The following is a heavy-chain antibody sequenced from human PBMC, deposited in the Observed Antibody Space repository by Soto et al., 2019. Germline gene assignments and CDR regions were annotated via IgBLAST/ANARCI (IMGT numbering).Heavy chain of an antibody. V-gene: IGHV3-30-3*01. D-gene: IGHD4-4*01. CDR1: VSSFPKYP. J-gene: IGHJ5*02. CDR2: ISHDGVTK. CDR3: VRGGYSSSWERLDP. Sequence: GWSLRLSRASSVSSFPKYPMHWVRQTPDKGLEWLAVISHDGVTKNSADSVKGRFSVSRDNSRNRLYLEMNSLRTEDTAMYYCVRGGYSSSWERLDPWGQGTLVTVSS.